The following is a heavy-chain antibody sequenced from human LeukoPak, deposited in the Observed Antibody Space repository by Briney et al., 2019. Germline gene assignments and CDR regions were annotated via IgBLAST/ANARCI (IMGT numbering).Heavy chain of an antibody. CDR1: GLTFSSYE. D-gene: IGHD3-3*01. V-gene: IGHV3-48*03. CDR3: AREMYYDFWSGSVDY. J-gene: IGHJ4*02. CDR2: ISSSGSTI. Sequence: GGSLRLSCAASGLTFSSYEMNWVRQAPGKGLEWVSYISSSGSTIYYADSVKGRFTISRDNAKNSLYLQMNSLRAEDTAVYYCAREMYYDFWSGSVDYWGQGTLVTVSS.